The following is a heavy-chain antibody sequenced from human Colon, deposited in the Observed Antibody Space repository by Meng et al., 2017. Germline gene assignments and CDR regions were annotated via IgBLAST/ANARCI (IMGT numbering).Heavy chain of an antibody. V-gene: IGHV4-61*01. J-gene: IGHJ5*02. Sequence: VQLQESGPGLVRPSETLSLPCTVSGGSVISNSYYWSWIRQPPGKGLEWIGFIYYSGSTNYNPSLKSRVTISVDTSKNQFSLKVSSVTAVDTAVYYCARDSGYDKNWFDPWGQGTLVTVSS. D-gene: IGHD5-12*01. CDR3: ARDSGYDKNWFDP. CDR1: GGSVISNSYY. CDR2: IYYSGST.